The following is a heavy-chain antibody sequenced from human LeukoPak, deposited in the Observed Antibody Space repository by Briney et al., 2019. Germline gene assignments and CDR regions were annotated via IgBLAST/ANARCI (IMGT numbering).Heavy chain of an antibody. D-gene: IGHD1-26*01. Sequence: GGSLRLSCAASGFTFSSYSMNWVRQAPGKGLEWVSYISTSSSTRYYADSVKGRFTISRDNAKNSLYLQMNRLRDEDTAVYFCARESSGTYYHFDYWGQGTLVTVSS. J-gene: IGHJ4*02. V-gene: IGHV3-48*02. CDR3: ARESSGTYYHFDY. CDR1: GFTFSSYS. CDR2: ISTSSSTR.